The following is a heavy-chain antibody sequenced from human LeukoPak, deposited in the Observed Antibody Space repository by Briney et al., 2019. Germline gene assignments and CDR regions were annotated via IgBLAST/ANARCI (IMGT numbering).Heavy chain of an antibody. CDR1: EFLVSNYY. Sequence: GGSLRLSCAASEFLVSNYYMSWVRQAPGRGLEWGSLIRDTGETFYIDSVKGRFTISRDDSKNTVYLQMKRLRAEDTAVYFCARDRAATQHWVEYDTWGQGTLVTVSS. CDR3: ARDRAATQHWVEYDT. V-gene: IGHV3-66*03. J-gene: IGHJ5*02. CDR2: IRDTGET. D-gene: IGHD7-27*01.